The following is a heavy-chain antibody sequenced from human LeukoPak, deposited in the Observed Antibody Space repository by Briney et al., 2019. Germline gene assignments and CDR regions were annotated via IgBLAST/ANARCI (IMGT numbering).Heavy chain of an antibody. V-gene: IGHV3-21*04. J-gene: IGHJ4*02. Sequence: GGSLRLSCAASGFTFSSYSMNWVRQAPGKGREWGSSISSSSSYIYYADSVKGRFTISRDNAKNSLYLQMNSLRTEDTALYYCAKSRAAATNYFDYWGPGTLVTVSS. CDR1: GFTFSSYS. D-gene: IGHD2-15*01. CDR3: AKSRAAATNYFDY. CDR2: ISSSSSYI.